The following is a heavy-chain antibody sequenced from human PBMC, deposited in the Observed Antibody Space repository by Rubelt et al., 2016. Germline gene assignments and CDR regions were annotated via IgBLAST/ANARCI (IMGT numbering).Heavy chain of an antibody. J-gene: IGHJ4*02. V-gene: IGHV4-34*01. D-gene: IGHD4-23*01. CDR3: ARGIPILPTYGGNSLPEY. CDR1: GGSFSGYY. CDR2: INHSGST. Sequence: QVQLQQWGAGLLKPSETLSLTCAVYGGSFSGYYWSWIRQPPGKGLEWIGEINHSGSTNYNPSLKSRVTISVDTSKNQFSLKLSAVTAADTAVYYCARGIPILPTYGGNSLPEYWGQGTLVTVSS.